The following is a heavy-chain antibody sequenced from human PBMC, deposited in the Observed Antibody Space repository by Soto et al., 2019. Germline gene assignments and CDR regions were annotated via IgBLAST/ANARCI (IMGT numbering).Heavy chain of an antibody. V-gene: IGHV3-30*03. CDR2: VSYDGSKT. J-gene: IGHJ5*01. Sequence: QVQLVESGGGVVQPGRSLRLTCAASGFTFSSNGMHWVRQAPGKGLEWVALVSYDGSKTYYADSARGRFTISRDNSENTLYLQMNSLRAEDTAVYYGARWVGGSMYDNSGKYDSWGQGTLVTVSS. CDR3: ARWVGGSMYDNSGKYDS. CDR1: GFTFSSNG. D-gene: IGHD3-22*01.